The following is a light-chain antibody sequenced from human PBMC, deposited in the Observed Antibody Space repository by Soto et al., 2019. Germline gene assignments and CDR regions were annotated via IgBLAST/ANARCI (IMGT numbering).Light chain of an antibody. CDR1: SSNIGAGYD. CDR3: QSYDSSLPGV. J-gene: IGLJ3*02. CDR2: GNS. Sequence: QSVLTQPPSVSGAPGQRVTISCTGSSSNIGAGYDVHWYQQLPGTAPKLLIYGNSNRPSGVPDRFSGSKSGTSASLAITGLQAEDEADYYCQSYDSSLPGVFGGGTKVTVL. V-gene: IGLV1-40*01.